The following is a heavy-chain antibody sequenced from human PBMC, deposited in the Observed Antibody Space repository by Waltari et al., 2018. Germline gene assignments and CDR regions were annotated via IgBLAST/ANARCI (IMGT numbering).Heavy chain of an antibody. CDR3: TTLDIVIIPATRPFDF. Sequence: EVQLVESGGGLVQPGRSLKLSCKGYGFTFADHAMRWFRQAPERGLEEVAFIRSRVYGGATEYAASVKGRFTISRDDSKSIAYLQMNSLKTEDTAVYYCTTLDIVIIPATRPFDFWGQGTLVTVSS. CDR1: GFTFADHA. CDR2: IRSRVYGGAT. V-gene: IGHV3-49*03. D-gene: IGHD2-2*03. J-gene: IGHJ4*02.